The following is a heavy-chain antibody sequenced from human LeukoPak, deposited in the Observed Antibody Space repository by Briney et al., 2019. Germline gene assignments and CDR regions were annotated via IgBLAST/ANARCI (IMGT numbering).Heavy chain of an antibody. Sequence: PSETLSLTCTVSGGSISSYYWSWIRQPPGKGLEWIGYIYYSGSTNYNPSLKSRVTISVDTSKNQFSLKLSSVTAADTAVYYCARRDYSSGPSSWFDPWGQGTLVTVSS. CDR3: ARRDYSSGPSSWFDP. V-gene: IGHV4-59*08. CDR1: GGSISSYY. CDR2: IYYSGST. J-gene: IGHJ5*02. D-gene: IGHD6-19*01.